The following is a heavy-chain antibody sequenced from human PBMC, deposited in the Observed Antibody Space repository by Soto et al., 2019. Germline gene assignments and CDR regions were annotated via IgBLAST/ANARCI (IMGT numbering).Heavy chain of an antibody. V-gene: IGHV3-33*01. CDR2: RWYDGINK. Sequence: QVQLVESGGGVVQPGRSLRLSCAASGFTLSSYGMHWVRQAPGKGLEWVAVRWYDGINKYYADSVKGRFTISRDNSNNTLYLQMNSLIAEDTAVYYCARDRGNHESSGYYYMSYFDYWDQGTLFTFSS. CDR1: GFTLSSYG. CDR3: ARDRGNHESSGYYYMSYFDY. J-gene: IGHJ4*02. D-gene: IGHD3-22*01.